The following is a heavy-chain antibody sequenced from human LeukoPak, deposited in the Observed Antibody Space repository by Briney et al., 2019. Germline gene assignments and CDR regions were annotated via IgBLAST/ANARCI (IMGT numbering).Heavy chain of an antibody. D-gene: IGHD3-3*01. V-gene: IGHV4-59*08. CDR1: GGSFSGYY. CDR2: IYYSGST. Sequence: SETLSLTCAVYGGSFSGYYWSWIRQPPGKGLEWIGYIYYSGSTNYNPSLKSRVTISVDTSKNQFSLKLSSVTAADTAVYYCARQEANYDFWSGLVPDGMDVWGQGTTVTVSS. J-gene: IGHJ6*02. CDR3: ARQEANYDFWSGLVPDGMDV.